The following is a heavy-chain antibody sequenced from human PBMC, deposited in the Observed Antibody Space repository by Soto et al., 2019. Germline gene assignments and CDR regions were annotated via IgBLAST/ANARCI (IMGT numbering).Heavy chain of an antibody. CDR3: ARDDYDILTGYYLGSLL. CDR1: GGSISSSNW. Sequence: QVQLQESGPGLVKPSGTLSLTCAVSGGSISSSNWWSWVRQPPGKGLEWIGEIYHSGSTNYNPSLKSRGTLSVNKSKNQFSLKLSSVTAADTAVYYCARDDYDILTGYYLGSLLWGQGTLVTVSS. CDR2: IYHSGST. D-gene: IGHD3-9*01. V-gene: IGHV4-4*02. J-gene: IGHJ4*02.